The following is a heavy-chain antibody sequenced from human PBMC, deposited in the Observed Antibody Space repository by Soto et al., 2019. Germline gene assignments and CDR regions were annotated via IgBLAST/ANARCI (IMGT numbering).Heavy chain of an antibody. CDR3: ARAYPQVGSNYCDY. CDR2: ISYDGSNK. D-gene: IGHD1-26*01. J-gene: IGHJ4*02. V-gene: IGHV3-30*04. CDR1: GFTFSSFA. Sequence: QVQVVESGGGVVQPGRSLRLSCAASGFTFSSFAIHWVRQAPGKGLEWMAVISYDGSNKYYADSVEGRFTISRDNSKNAVFLQMNSLRPEDTAVSYCARAYPQVGSNYCDYWGQGTLVTVS.